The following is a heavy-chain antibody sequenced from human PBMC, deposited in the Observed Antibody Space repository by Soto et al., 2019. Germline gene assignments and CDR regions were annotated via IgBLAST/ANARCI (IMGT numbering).Heavy chain of an antibody. D-gene: IGHD6-6*01. CDR3: ARTTEYSSSFAPRHYYGMDV. J-gene: IGHJ6*02. CDR2: ISSSGSTT. Sequence: EVQLVESGGGLVQPGGSLRPSCAASGFTFSSYEMNCVRQAPGKGLEWVSYISSSGSTTYYADAVKGRFTISRDNAKNSLYLQMNSMRAEDTAVYYCARTTEYSSSFAPRHYYGMDVSGQGTTVTVSS. CDR1: GFTFSSYE. V-gene: IGHV3-48*03.